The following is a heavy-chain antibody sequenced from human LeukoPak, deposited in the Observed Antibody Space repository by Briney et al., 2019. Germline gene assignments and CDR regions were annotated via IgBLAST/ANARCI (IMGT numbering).Heavy chain of an antibody. CDR1: GGSISSYY. V-gene: IGHV4-59*01. Sequence: SETLSLTCTVSGGSISSYYWSWIRQPPGKGLEWIGYIYYSGSTNYNPSLKNRVTISVDTSKNQFSLKLSSVTAADTAVYYCARLPLSYGSGSYLDWGQGTLVTVSS. D-gene: IGHD3-10*01. CDR3: ARLPLSYGSGSYLD. CDR2: IYYSGST. J-gene: IGHJ4*02.